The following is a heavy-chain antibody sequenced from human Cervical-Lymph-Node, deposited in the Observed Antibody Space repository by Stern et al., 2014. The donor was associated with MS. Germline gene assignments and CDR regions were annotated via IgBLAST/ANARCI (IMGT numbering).Heavy chain of an antibody. V-gene: IGHV3-30-3*01. CDR3: ARRFGSGWSYYYYGMDV. Sequence: MQLVESGGGVVQPGRSLRLSCAASGFTFSSYAMHWVRQAPGKGLEWVAVISYDGSNKYYADSVKGRFTISRDNSKNTLYLQMNSLRAEDTAVYYCARRFGSGWSYYYYGMDVWGQGTTVTVSS. CDR1: GFTFSSYA. J-gene: IGHJ6*02. D-gene: IGHD6-19*01. CDR2: ISYDGSNK.